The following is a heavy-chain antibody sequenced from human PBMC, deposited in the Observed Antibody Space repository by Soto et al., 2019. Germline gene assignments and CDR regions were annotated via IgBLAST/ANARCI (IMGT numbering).Heavy chain of an antibody. D-gene: IGHD3-22*01. V-gene: IGHV4-31*03. Sequence: SETLSLTCTVSGGSVSSGVYSWTWIRQHPGKGLEWIGYISYSGRTYYNPSLKSRVTISVDTSNNQFSLKLTSVTAADTAVYYCARAYDSGRTDAFAIWGQGTLVTVSS. J-gene: IGHJ3*02. CDR1: GGSVSSGVYS. CDR3: ARAYDSGRTDAFAI. CDR2: ISYSGRT.